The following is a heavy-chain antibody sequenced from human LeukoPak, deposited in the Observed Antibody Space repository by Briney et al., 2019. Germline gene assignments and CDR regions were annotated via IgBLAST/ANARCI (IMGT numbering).Heavy chain of an antibody. Sequence: HTGGSLRLSCAASGFTVSSNYMSWVRQAPGKGLEWVSYISSSSSTIYYADSVKGRFTISRDNSKNTLDLQLNSLRVEDTAVYYCAGDVRVRGVNTNDYYYYYGMDVWGQGTTVTVSS. D-gene: IGHD3-10*01. CDR2: ISSSSSTI. CDR3: AGDVRVRGVNTNDYYYYYGMDV. J-gene: IGHJ6*02. V-gene: IGHV3-48*01. CDR1: GFTVSSNY.